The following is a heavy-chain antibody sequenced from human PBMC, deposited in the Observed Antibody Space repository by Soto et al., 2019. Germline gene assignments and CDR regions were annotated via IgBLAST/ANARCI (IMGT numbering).Heavy chain of an antibody. CDR3: ARAWKYDDSNDY. J-gene: IGHJ4*02. CDR2: IYYSGST. CDR1: GGSISSYY. V-gene: IGHV4-59*01. D-gene: IGHD3-3*01. Sequence: PSETLSLTCTVSGGSISSYYWSWIRQPPGKGLEWIGYIYYSGSTNYNPSLKSRVTISVDTSKNQFSLKLSSVTAADTAVYYCARAWKYDDSNDYWGQGTLVTVSS.